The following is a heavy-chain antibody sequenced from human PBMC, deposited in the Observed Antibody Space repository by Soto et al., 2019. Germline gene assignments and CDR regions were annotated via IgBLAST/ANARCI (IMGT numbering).Heavy chain of an antibody. J-gene: IGHJ4*02. CDR3: ARVLGYSSSFFDY. CDR1: GYTFTGYY. Sequence: ASVKVSCKASGYTFTGYYMHWVRQAPGQGLEWMGWINPNSGGTNYAQKFQGRVTMTRDTSISTAYMELSRLRSDDTAVYYCARVLGYSSSFFDYWGQGTQVTVSS. D-gene: IGHD6-6*01. V-gene: IGHV1-2*02. CDR2: INPNSGGT.